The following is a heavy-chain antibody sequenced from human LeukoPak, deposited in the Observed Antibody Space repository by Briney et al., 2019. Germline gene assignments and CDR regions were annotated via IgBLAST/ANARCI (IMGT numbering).Heavy chain of an antibody. V-gene: IGHV3-15*01. CDR3: TTERLLRYFDY. J-gene: IGHJ4*02. CDR2: IISKTDGGTT. Sequence: XGXEWVXXIISKTDGGTTDYAAPVKGRFTISRDDSKNTLYLQMNSLKTEDTAVYYCTTERLLRYFDYWGQGTLVTVSS. D-gene: IGHD3-9*01.